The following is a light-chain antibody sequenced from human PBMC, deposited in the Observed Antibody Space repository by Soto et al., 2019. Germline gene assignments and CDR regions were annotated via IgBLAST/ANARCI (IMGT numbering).Light chain of an antibody. J-gene: IGLJ1*01. Sequence: QSALTQPASVSGSPGQSITISCTGTSSDVGGYNYVSWYQQHPGKAPKLMIYDVSNRPSGVSNRFSGSKSGNTASLTISGLQAEDEADYCCSSYTSSTTLYVFGTGNKLTVL. CDR2: DVS. V-gene: IGLV2-14*01. CDR3: SSYTSSTTLYV. CDR1: SSDVGGYNY.